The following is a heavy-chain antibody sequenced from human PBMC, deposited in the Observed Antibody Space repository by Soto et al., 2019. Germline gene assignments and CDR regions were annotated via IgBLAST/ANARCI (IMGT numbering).Heavy chain of an antibody. V-gene: IGHV4-59*08. CDR2: IYYSGST. J-gene: IGHJ6*03. CDR1: GCYLSSYC. CDR3: ARHENGGQWMVDHYYYYMDG. Sequence: SETLCLTYTFAGCYLSSYCLSWIRQTPGKGLDWIGYIYYSGSTNYNPSLKSRVTISVDTSKNQFSLKLSSVTAADTAVYYCARHENGGQWMVDHYYYYMDGWGKGTTVTVSS. D-gene: IGHD6-19*01.